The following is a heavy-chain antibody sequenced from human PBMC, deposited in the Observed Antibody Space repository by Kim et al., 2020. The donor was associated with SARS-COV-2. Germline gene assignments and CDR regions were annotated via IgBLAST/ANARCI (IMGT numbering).Heavy chain of an antibody. Sequence: ASVKVSCKASGYTFTSYYMHWVRQAPGQGLEWMGIINPSGGSTSYAQKFQGRVTMTRDTSTSTVYMELSSLRSEDTAVYYCASIYIGGPGVRTRGQLSPYWGQGTLVTVSS. CDR1: GYTFTSYY. J-gene: IGHJ4*02. CDR3: ASIYIGGPGVRTRGQLSPY. V-gene: IGHV1-46*01. D-gene: IGHD3-16*02. CDR2: INPSGGST.